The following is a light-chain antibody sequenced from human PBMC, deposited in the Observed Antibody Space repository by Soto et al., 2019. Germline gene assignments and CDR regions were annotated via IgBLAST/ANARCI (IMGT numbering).Light chain of an antibody. Sequence: ENVLTQSPGTLSLSPGEKATLSCRASQSVSRNYLAWYQQKPGQAPRLLIYGASSRATGIPDRFSGSGSGTDFTLTISRLEPEDFAVYYCHQYDSWTFGQGTKVDIK. CDR3: HQYDSWT. J-gene: IGKJ1*01. CDR2: GAS. CDR1: QSVSRNY. V-gene: IGKV3-20*01.